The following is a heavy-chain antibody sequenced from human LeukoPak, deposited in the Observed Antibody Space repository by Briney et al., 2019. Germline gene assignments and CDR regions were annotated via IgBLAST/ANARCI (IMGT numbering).Heavy chain of an antibody. CDR2: IYSGGST. V-gene: IGHV3-53*04. J-gene: IGHJ6*02. D-gene: IGHD3-10*01. Sequence: PGGSLRLSCAASGFTVNSNYMSWVRQAPGKGLEWVSVIYSGGSTYYADSVKGRFTISRHNSKNTLYLQMNSLRAEDTAVYYCARDRGIYYYYGMDVWGQGTTVTVSS. CDR1: GFTVNSNY. CDR3: ARDRGIYYYYGMDV.